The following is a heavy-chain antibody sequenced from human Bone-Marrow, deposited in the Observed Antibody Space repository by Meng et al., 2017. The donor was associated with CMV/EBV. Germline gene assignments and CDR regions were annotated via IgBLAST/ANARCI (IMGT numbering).Heavy chain of an antibody. V-gene: IGHV4-4*02. D-gene: IGHD5-18*01. Sequence: CAVSGHSISNGRWWSWFRQPPGKGLEWIGEVYNRGNPNYNPSLKGRVTISRDESRNQFSLELSSVTAADTALYYCARHWSGGYSLGDWGQGTLVTVSS. J-gene: IGHJ4*02. CDR2: VYNRGNP. CDR3: ARHWSGGYSLGD. CDR1: GHSISNGRW.